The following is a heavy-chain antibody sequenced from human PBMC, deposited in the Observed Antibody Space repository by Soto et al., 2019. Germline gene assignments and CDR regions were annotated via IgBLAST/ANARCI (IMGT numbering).Heavy chain of an antibody. J-gene: IGHJ4*02. CDR2: ISYDGSNK. V-gene: IGHV3-30*18. CDR1: GFTFSSYG. D-gene: IGHD3-3*01. Sequence: QVQLVESGGGVVQPGRSLRLSCAASGFTFSSYGMHWVRQAPGKGLEWVAAISYDGSNKYYADSVKGRFTISRDNSKNPLYLQMHSLRAEDTAVYYCAKDSVPPKYFWSGYYPDWGQGTLVTVSS. CDR3: AKDSVPPKYFWSGYYPD.